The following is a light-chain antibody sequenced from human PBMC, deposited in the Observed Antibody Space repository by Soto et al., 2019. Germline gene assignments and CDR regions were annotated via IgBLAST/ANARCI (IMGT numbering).Light chain of an antibody. CDR2: ANT. CDR1: SSNIGAGFD. Sequence: VLTQPPSLSGAPGQSVTISCTGSSSNIGAGFDVHWYQQVPGTAPRLLINANTNRPSGVPDRFSGSKSGTSASLAITGLQPEDEADYFCQSYDSRLSEYVFGSGTKVTVL. J-gene: IGLJ1*01. CDR3: QSYDSRLSEYV. V-gene: IGLV1-40*01.